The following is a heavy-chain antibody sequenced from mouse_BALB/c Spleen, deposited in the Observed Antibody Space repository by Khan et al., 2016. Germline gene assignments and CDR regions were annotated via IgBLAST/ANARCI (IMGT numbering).Heavy chain of an antibody. J-gene: IGHJ3*01. CDR1: GYTFTNYG. Sequence: QIQLVQSGPELKKPGETVRISCKASGYTFTNYGMNWVKQAPGKGLKWMGWINTYTGEPTYADDFKGRFAFSLETSASTAYLQINNLKNEDTATYLCARPDYGSSRGFAYWVQGTLVTVSA. D-gene: IGHD1-1*01. V-gene: IGHV9-3-1*01. CDR3: ARPDYGSSRGFAY. CDR2: INTYTGEP.